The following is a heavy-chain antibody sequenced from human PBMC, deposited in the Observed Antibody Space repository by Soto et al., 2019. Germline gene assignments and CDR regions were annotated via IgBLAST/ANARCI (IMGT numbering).Heavy chain of an antibody. D-gene: IGHD5-18*01. V-gene: IGHV4-59*01. CDR3: ARGGYSPVVPDY. CDR1: GGSISSYY. J-gene: IGHJ4*02. Sequence: QVQLQESGPGLVKPSETLSLTCTVSGGSISSYYWSWIRQPPGKGLEWIGYIYYSGSTNYNPSLKSRVTISVDTSKNQFSLKLSSVTAADTAVYYCARGGYSPVVPDYWGQGTLVTVSS. CDR2: IYYSGST.